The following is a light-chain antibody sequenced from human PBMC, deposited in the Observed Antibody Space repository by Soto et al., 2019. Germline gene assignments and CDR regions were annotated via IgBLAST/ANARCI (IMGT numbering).Light chain of an antibody. CDR1: HSITRG. Sequence: DIQMTQSPSTLSASVGDRVTITCRSSHSITRGLAWYQQKPGKAPKLLIFDASSLQSGVPSRFRGSGSGTEFTLTISSLQPDDFATYYCQQYHSSWTFGQGTKV. J-gene: IGKJ1*01. CDR3: QQYHSSWT. CDR2: DAS. V-gene: IGKV1-5*01.